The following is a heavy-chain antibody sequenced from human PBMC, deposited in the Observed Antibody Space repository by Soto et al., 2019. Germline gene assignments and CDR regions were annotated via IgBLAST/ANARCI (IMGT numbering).Heavy chain of an antibody. J-gene: IGHJ6*02. CDR3: ARASGYDLGYYYYGMDV. CDR1: GGSVSSGSYY. Sequence: WETLSLTCTVSGGSVSSGSYYWSWIRQPPGKGLEWIGYIYYSGSTNYNPSLKSRVTISVDTSKNQFSLKLSSVTAADTAVYYCARASGYDLGYYYYGMDVWGQGTTVTVSS. V-gene: IGHV4-61*01. CDR2: IYYSGST. D-gene: IGHD5-12*01.